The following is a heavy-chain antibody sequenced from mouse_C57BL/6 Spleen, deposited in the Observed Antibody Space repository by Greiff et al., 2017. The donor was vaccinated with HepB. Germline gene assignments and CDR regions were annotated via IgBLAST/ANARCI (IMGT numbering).Heavy chain of an antibody. J-gene: IGHJ2*01. V-gene: IGHV14-4*01. CDR2: IDPENGDT. D-gene: IGHD1-1*01. CDR1: GFNIKDDY. Sequence: EVQLQQSGAELVRPGASVKLSCTASGFNIKDDYMHWVKQRPEQGLEWIGWIDPENGDTEYASKFQGKATITADTSSNTAYLQLSSLTSEDTAVYYCTTDTTVVAGDYWGQGTTRTVSS. CDR3: TTDTTVVAGDY.